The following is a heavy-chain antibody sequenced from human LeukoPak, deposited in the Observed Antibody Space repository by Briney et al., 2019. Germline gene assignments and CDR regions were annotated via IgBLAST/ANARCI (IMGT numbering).Heavy chain of an antibody. Sequence: ASVKVSCKASGYTFTSYGISWVRQGPGQGLEWMGWISAYNGNTNYAQKLQGRVTMTTDTSTSTAYMELRSLRSDDTAVYYCARDPQTMVRGVIIPDAFDIWGQGTMVTVSS. CDR3: ARDPQTMVRGVIIPDAFDI. J-gene: IGHJ3*02. CDR2: ISAYNGNT. CDR1: GYTFTSYG. V-gene: IGHV1-18*04. D-gene: IGHD3-10*01.